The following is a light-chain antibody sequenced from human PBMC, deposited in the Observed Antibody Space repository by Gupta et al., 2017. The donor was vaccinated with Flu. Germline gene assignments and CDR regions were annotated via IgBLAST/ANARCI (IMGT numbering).Light chain of an antibody. CDR1: SSDVGGYNY. V-gene: IGLV2-14*01. CDR2: DVS. J-gene: IGLJ1*01. Sequence: QSALTQPASVSGSPGQSITISCTGTSSDVGGYNYVSWYQQHPGKAPKLMIYDVSKRPSGVSNRFSGSKSGNTASLTISGLQAEDEADYYCSSYTSSSTHWVFGTGTKVTVL. CDR3: SSYTSSSTHWV.